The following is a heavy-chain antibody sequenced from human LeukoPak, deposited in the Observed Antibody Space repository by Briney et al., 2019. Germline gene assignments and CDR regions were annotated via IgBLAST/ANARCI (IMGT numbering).Heavy chain of an antibody. J-gene: IGHJ4*02. CDR1: GGSISTYY. CDR3: ARHRPERSYPLDS. Sequence: PSETLSLTCTVSGGSISTYYWSWIRQPPGKGLEWIGYIYNSGSTNYNPSLKSRVTISVDTSKNQFSLKLSSVTAADTAVYYCARHRPERSYPLDSWGQGALVTVSS. CDR2: IYNSGST. V-gene: IGHV4-59*01.